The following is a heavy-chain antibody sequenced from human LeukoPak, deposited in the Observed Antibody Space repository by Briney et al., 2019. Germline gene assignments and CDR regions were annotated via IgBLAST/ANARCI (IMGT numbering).Heavy chain of an antibody. Sequence: ASVTVSFTASGGTFNIYAISWVGQAPGQGGGWMGWMTPNSGNTGYAQKFQGRVTITRNTSISTAYMELSSLRSEDTAVYYCARGPGRGSYWGQGTLVTVSS. J-gene: IGHJ4*02. CDR1: GGTFNIYA. CDR3: ARGPGRGSY. CDR2: MTPNSGNT. V-gene: IGHV1-8*03.